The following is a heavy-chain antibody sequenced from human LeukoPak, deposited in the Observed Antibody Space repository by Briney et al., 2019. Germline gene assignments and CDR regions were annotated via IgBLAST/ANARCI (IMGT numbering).Heavy chain of an antibody. CDR1: GGSISSGDYY. D-gene: IGHD3-10*01. CDR3: ARVPAGSYDYYYMDV. Sequence: PSQTLSLTCTVSGGSISSGDYYWSWIRQPPGKGLEWIGYIYYSGSTYYNPSLKSRVTISVDTSKNQFSLKLSSVTAADTAVYYCARVPAGSYDYYYMDVWGKGTTVTVSS. CDR2: IYYSGST. J-gene: IGHJ6*03. V-gene: IGHV4-30-4*08.